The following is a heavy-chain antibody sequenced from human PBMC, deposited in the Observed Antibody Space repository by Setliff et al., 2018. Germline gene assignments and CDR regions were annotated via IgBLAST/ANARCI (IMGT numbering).Heavy chain of an antibody. CDR1: GYSISSGYY. V-gene: IGHV4-38-2*02. D-gene: IGHD5-12*01. CDR3: AKQNADIVDGTVVFRFDP. CDR2: MYHSGSV. Sequence: SETLSLTCTVSGYSISSGYYWGWIRQPPGKGLEWIGNMYHSGSVYYNPSLKSRVTISVDTSKNQLSLKLTSVTAADTAVYYCAKQNADIVDGTVVFRFDPWGQGTLVTVSS. J-gene: IGHJ5*02.